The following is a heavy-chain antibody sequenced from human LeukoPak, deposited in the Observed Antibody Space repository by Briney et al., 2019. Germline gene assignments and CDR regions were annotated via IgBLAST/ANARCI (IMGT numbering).Heavy chain of an antibody. CDR1: GGSFSGYY. D-gene: IGHD1-1*01. J-gene: IGHJ6*03. V-gene: IGHV4-38-2*01. CDR2: IYYSGST. CDR3: ARVGTGATFGGDYYYYMDV. Sequence: PSETLSLTCAVYGGSFSGYYWGWIRQPPGKGLEWIGSIYYSGSTYYNPSFKSRVTISVDTSKNQFSLKLSSVTAADTAVYYCARVGTGATFGGDYYYYMDVWGKGTTVTVSS.